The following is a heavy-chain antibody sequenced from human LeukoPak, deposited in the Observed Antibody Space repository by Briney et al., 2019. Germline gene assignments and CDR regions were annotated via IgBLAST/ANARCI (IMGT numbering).Heavy chain of an antibody. J-gene: IGHJ4*02. D-gene: IGHD1-1*01. CDR2: INHSGST. Sequence: SETLSLTCAVYGGSFSGYYWSWIRQPPGKGLEWIGEINHSGSTDYNPSLKSRVTISVDTSKNQFSLKLSSVTAADTAVYYCARGRFRVQNPKTREFDYWGQGTLVTLSS. CDR1: GGSFSGYY. CDR3: ARGRFRVQNPKTREFDY. V-gene: IGHV4-34*01.